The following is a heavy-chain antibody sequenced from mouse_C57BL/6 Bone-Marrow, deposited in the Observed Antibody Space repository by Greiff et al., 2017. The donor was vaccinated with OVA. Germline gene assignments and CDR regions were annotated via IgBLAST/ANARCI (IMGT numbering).Heavy chain of an antibody. Sequence: VQLQQPGAELVKPGASVKMSCKASGYTFTSYWITWVKQRPGQGLEWIGDIYPGSGSTNYNEKFKSKATLTVDTSSSTAYMQLTSLTSEDSAVYYCAREVSLYWYFDVWGTGTTVTVSS. CDR3: AREVSLYWYFDV. CDR1: GYTFTSYW. D-gene: IGHD6-1*01. J-gene: IGHJ1*03. CDR2: IYPGSGST. V-gene: IGHV1-55*01.